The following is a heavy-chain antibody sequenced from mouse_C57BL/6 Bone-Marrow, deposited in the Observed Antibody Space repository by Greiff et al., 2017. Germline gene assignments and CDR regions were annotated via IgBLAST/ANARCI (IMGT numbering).Heavy chain of an antibody. Sequence: EVKLVESGPGMVKPSQSLSLTCTVTGYSITSGYDWHWIRHFPGNKLEWMGYISYSGSTNYNPSLKSRISITHDTSKNHFFLKLNSVTTEDTATYYCARVEDGYYVWFAYWGQGTLVTVSA. CDR1: GYSITSGYD. D-gene: IGHD2-3*01. CDR3: ARVEDGYYVWFAY. V-gene: IGHV3-1*01. CDR2: ISYSGST. J-gene: IGHJ3*01.